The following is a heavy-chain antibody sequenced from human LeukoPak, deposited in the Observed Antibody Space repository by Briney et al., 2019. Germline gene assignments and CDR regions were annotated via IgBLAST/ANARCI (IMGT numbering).Heavy chain of an antibody. V-gene: IGHV3-30*03. CDR3: RAATRYLDYYYDY. Sequence: GGSLRLSCAASRFTFNIFGMHWVRQAPGKGLEWVAVISSDGSNKYYADSARGRFTISRDNSKDTLYLQMSSLTIEDTAVYYCRAATRYLDYYYDYWGQGTLVTVSS. D-gene: IGHD3-22*01. CDR1: RFTFNIFG. J-gene: IGHJ4*02. CDR2: ISSDGSNK.